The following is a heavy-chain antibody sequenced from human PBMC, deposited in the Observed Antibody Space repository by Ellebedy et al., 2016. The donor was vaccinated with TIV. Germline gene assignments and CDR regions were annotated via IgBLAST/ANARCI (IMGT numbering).Heavy chain of an antibody. D-gene: IGHD3-3*01. CDR2: ISHVGNNE. V-gene: IGHV3-30*03. Sequence: GESLKISCAASGFTFNSYGMHWVRQAPGKGLEWVAVISHVGNNEDYADSVKGRFTTYRDNSQNTLFLQMDSLRVEDTAVYYCARPRGITIFERILYFDLWGRGTLVTVSS. J-gene: IGHJ2*01. CDR1: GFTFNSYG. CDR3: ARPRGITIFERILYFDL.